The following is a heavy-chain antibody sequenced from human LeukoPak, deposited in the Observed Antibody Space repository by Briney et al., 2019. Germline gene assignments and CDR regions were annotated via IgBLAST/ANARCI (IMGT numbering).Heavy chain of an antibody. Sequence: GGSLRLSCAASGFTFSGSAMHWVRQASGKGLEWVGRIRSKANSYATAYAASVKGRFTISRDNSKNTLYLQMNSLRAEDTAVYYCANLVFYSSGWLFDYWGQGTLVTVSS. J-gene: IGHJ4*02. CDR3: ANLVFYSSGWLFDY. CDR2: IRSKANSYAT. D-gene: IGHD6-19*01. V-gene: IGHV3-73*01. CDR1: GFTFSGSA.